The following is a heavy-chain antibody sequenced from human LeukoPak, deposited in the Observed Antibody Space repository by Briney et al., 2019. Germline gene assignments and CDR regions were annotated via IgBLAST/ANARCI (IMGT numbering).Heavy chain of an antibody. CDR3: AKGYYDYVWGSYYFDY. CDR1: GFTFSSYA. Sequence: PGGSLRLSCAASGFTFSSYAMSWVRQAPGKGLEWVSVICGSGGSTYYADSVKGRFTISRDNSRDTLYLQMNSLRAEDTAVYYCAKGYYDYVWGSYYFDYWGQGTLVTVSS. D-gene: IGHD3-16*01. CDR2: ICGSGGST. J-gene: IGHJ4*02. V-gene: IGHV3-23*01.